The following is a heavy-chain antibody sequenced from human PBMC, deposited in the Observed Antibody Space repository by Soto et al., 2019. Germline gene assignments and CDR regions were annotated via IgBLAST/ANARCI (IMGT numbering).Heavy chain of an antibody. CDR1: GYTFTSYD. CDR3: ARGRGIAAASAY. Sequence: ASVKVSCKASGYTFTSYDINWVRQATGQGLEWMGWMNPNSGNTRYAQKFQGRVTITRNTSASTAYMELSSLRSEDTAVYYCARGRGIAAASAYWGQGTLVTVSS. J-gene: IGHJ4*02. D-gene: IGHD6-13*01. CDR2: MNPNSGNT. V-gene: IGHV1-8*01.